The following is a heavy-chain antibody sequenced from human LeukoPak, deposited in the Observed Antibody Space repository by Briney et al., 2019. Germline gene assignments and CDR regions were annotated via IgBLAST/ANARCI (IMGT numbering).Heavy chain of an antibody. D-gene: IGHD3-3*01. CDR2: IHTSGSN. CDR1: GVSISPYY. V-gene: IGHV4-4*09. CDR3: ARLSAAVHLGAFDL. Sequence: PSETLSLTCAVSGVSISPYYWAWIRQPPGKGLEWIGYIHTSGSNNQYPSLKSRVTISVDKSKNHFSLRLTSVTAADTTVYYCARLSAAVHLGAFDLWGQGTMVTVSS. J-gene: IGHJ3*01.